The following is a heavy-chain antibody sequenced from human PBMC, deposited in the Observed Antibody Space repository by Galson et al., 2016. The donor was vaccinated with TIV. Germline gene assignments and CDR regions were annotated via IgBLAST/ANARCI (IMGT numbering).Heavy chain of an antibody. CDR3: ATPASGSKSPYYYGFDV. J-gene: IGHJ6*02. CDR2: MNPISGTT. Sequence: SVKVSCKASEHTIITYDINWVRQAAGQTLEWMGWMNPISGTTGFSQKFRDRLIMTRNLSIATAYMELTSLRSEDTAVYYCATPASGSKSPYYYGFDVWGQGTTVTVSS. CDR1: EHTIITYD. D-gene: IGHD6-25*01. V-gene: IGHV1-8*02.